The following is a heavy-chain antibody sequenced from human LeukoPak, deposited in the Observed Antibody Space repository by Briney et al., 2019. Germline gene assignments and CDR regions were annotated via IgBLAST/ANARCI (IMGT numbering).Heavy chain of an antibody. D-gene: IGHD6-19*01. Sequence: GGSLRLSCVASGFTFRHYAMSWVRQAPGKGLEWVSSISGSDVSTYYAESVKGRFTISRDNSKNTLYLQMNSLRAEDTAVYYCAKAGSSGWYEAFDYWGQGTLVTVSS. CDR2: ISGSDVST. CDR3: AKAGSSGWYEAFDY. J-gene: IGHJ4*02. V-gene: IGHV3-23*01. CDR1: GFTFRHYA.